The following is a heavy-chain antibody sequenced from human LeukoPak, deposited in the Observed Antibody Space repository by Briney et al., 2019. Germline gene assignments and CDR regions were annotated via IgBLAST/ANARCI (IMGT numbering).Heavy chain of an antibody. CDR1: GGSISSYY. V-gene: IGHV4-59*12. Sequence: PSETLSLTCTVSGGSISSYYWSWIRQPPGKGLEWIGYIYYSGSTNYNPSLKSRVTISVDTSKNQFSLKLSSVTAADTAVYYCARGNYYDSSGYYYRMYYFDYWGQGTLVTVSS. J-gene: IGHJ4*02. CDR3: ARGNYYDSSGYYYRMYYFDY. CDR2: IYYSGST. D-gene: IGHD3-22*01.